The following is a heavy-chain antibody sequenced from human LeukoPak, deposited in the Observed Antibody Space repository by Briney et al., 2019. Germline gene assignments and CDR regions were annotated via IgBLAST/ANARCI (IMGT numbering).Heavy chain of an antibody. J-gene: IGHJ6*03. CDR2: ITWNGDST. V-gene: IGHV3-43*01. D-gene: IGHD5-12*01. CDR1: GCTFDDYN. CDR3: AKDKWLRGYYYYYMDV. Sequence: GGSLRLSCAASGCTFDDYNMHWVRQAPGKGLEWVSLITWNGDSTYYADSVEGRFTISRDNSKNSLYLQMNSLRTEDTALYYCAKDKWLRGYYYYYMDVWGKGTTVTVSS.